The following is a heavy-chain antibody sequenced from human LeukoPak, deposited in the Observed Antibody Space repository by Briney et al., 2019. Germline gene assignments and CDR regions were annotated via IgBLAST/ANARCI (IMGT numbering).Heavy chain of an antibody. CDR3: ARENTAMVQGVFDY. CDR2: ISYDGSTK. J-gene: IGHJ4*02. D-gene: IGHD5-18*01. V-gene: IGHV3-30*04. CDR1: GFTFSSYA. Sequence: GGSLRLSCAASGFTFSSYAMHWVRQAPGKGLEWVAVISYDGSTKYYADSVKGRFTISRDNSKNTLYLQMNSLRAEDTAVYYCARENTAMVQGVFDYWGQGTLVTVSS.